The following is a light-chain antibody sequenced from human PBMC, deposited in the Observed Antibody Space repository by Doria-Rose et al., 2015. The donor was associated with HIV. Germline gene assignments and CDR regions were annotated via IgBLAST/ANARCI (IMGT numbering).Light chain of an antibody. CDR1: SSDVGGFGY. V-gene: IGLV2-14*03. J-gene: IGLJ1*01. CDR2: DVS. Sequence: ASVSGSPGQSITISCTGTSSDVGGFGYVSWYQQHPGKAPKLMIYDVSNRPSGVSNRFSGSKSGDTASLIISGLQAEDEADYYCNSYTTSSTHNYVFGTGTKVNVL. CDR3: NSYTTSSTHNYV.